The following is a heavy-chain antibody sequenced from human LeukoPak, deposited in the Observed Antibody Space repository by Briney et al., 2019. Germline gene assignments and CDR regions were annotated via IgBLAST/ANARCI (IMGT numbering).Heavy chain of an antibody. CDR1: GGTFSSYA. CDR2: IIPILGIA. Sequence: SVKVSCKASGGTFSSYAISWVRQAPGQGLEWMGRIIPILGIANYAQKFQGRVTITADKSTSTAYMELSSLRSEDTAVYYCARDRDDSSSWLSYFDYRGQGTLVTVSS. D-gene: IGHD6-13*01. V-gene: IGHV1-69*04. CDR3: ARDRDDSSSWLSYFDY. J-gene: IGHJ4*02.